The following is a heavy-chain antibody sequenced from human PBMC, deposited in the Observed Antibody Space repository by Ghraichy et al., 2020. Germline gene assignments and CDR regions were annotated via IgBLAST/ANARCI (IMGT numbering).Heavy chain of an antibody. J-gene: IGHJ6*02. CDR1: GCTFSNYA. CDR2: IIGDGGTT. D-gene: IGHD2-15*01. Sequence: GGSLRLSCAASGCTFSNYAMNWVRQAPGKGLEWVSGIIGDGGTTFHADSVRGRFTISRDNSKNTLYLQMNRLRVEDTAVYYLAKGYGMDVWGQGTTVTVSS. CDR3: AKGYGMDV. V-gene: IGHV3-23*01.